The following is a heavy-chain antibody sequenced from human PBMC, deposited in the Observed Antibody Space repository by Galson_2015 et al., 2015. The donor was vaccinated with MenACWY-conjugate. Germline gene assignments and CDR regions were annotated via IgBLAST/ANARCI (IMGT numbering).Heavy chain of an antibody. J-gene: IGHJ4*02. CDR2: ISSSSTYT. D-gene: IGHD1-1*01. V-gene: IGHV3-11*05. Sequence: SLRLSCAASGFTFSDYYMSWIRQAPGKGLEWVSYISSSSTYTDHADSVKGRFTTSRDNAKNSLYLQMNSLRAGDTAVYYCARVQGGTRGVNYWGQGTLVTVSS. CDR3: ARVQGGTRGVNY. CDR1: GFTFSDYY.